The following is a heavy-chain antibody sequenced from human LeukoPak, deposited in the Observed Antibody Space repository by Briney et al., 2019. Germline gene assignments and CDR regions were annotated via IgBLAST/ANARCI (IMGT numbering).Heavy chain of an antibody. CDR1: GFTFSDFA. CDR3: AKVRSGNNYYFDY. J-gene: IGHJ4*02. Sequence: GGSLRLSCAASGFTFSDFAMSWVRQAPGKGLEWVSGMSASGSHTHSADFVKGRFTISRDNFKNTLYLQMNGLRVEDTAVYYCAKVRSGNNYYFDYWGQGTLVTVSS. D-gene: IGHD1/OR15-1a*01. CDR2: MSASGSHT. V-gene: IGHV3-23*01.